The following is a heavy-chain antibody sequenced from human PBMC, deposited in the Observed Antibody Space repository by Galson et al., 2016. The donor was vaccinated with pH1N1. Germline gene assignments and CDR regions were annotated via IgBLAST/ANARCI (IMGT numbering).Heavy chain of an antibody. V-gene: IGHV1-69*13. CDR1: GGTFSSYG. D-gene: IGHD3-10*01. J-gene: IGHJ2*01. Sequence: SVKVSCKASGGTFSSYGINWVRQAPGQGLEWMGGIIPIFGTAKYAQNFQGRVTITADETTTTAYMELSSLRSEDTAVYFCAREDYYGTGLRDCYFVLWGRGTLLTV. CDR3: AREDYYGTGLRDCYFVL. CDR2: IIPIFGTA.